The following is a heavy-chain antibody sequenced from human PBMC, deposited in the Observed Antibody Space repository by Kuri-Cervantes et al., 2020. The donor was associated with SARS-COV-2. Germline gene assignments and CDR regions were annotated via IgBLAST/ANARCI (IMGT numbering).Heavy chain of an antibody. Sequence: GGSLRLSCAASGFTFSSYWMSWVRQAPGKGLEWVANIKQDGSEKYYVDSVKGRLTISRDNAKNSLYLQMNSLRAEDTAVYYCARDYGSYRTVAFDYWGQGTLVTVSS. D-gene: IGHD1-26*01. J-gene: IGHJ4*02. CDR3: ARDYGSYRTVAFDY. V-gene: IGHV3-7*01. CDR1: GFTFSSYW. CDR2: IKQDGSEK.